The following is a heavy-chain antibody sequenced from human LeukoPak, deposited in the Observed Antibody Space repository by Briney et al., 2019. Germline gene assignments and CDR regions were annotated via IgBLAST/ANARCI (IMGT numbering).Heavy chain of an antibody. CDR2: ISSSSSYI. Sequence: GSLRLSCAASGFTFSSYSMNWVRQAPGKGLEWVSSISSSSSYIYYADSVKGRFTISRDNAKNSLYLQMNSLRAEDTAVYYCARADIVVVPAAAPNYYYMDVWGKGTTVTVSS. V-gene: IGHV3-21*01. CDR1: GFTFSSYS. J-gene: IGHJ6*03. D-gene: IGHD2-2*01. CDR3: ARADIVVVPAAAPNYYYMDV.